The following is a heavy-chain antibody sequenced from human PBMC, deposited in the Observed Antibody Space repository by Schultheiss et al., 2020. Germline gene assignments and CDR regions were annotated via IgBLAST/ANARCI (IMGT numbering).Heavy chain of an antibody. Sequence: ASVKVSCKASGYTFTGYYMHWVRQAPGQGLEWMGWINPNSGGTNYAQKFQGWVTMTRDTSISTAYMELSRLRSDDTAVYYCARAYSSSWYGLGYYYYYGMDVWRQGTTVT. V-gene: IGHV1-2*04. CDR3: ARAYSSSWYGLGYYYYYGMDV. CDR2: INPNSGGT. J-gene: IGHJ6*02. D-gene: IGHD6-13*01. CDR1: GYTFTGYY.